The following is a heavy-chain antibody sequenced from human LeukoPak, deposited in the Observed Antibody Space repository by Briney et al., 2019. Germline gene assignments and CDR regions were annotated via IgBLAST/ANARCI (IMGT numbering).Heavy chain of an antibody. CDR1: GGTFSSYA. D-gene: IGHD5-18*01. Sequence: SVKVSCKASGGTFSSYAISWVRQAPGQGLEGMGRIIPIFGTANYAQKFQGRVTITTDESTSTTYMELSSLRSEDTAVYYRASCVVRYSYGCAFDYWGQGTLVTVSS. CDR3: ASCVVRYSYGCAFDY. CDR2: IIPIFGTA. J-gene: IGHJ4*02. V-gene: IGHV1-69*05.